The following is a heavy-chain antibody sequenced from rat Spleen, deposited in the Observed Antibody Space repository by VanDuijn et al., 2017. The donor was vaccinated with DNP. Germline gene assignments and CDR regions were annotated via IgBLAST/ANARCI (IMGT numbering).Heavy chain of an antibody. Sequence: QVQLKESGPGLVQPSQTLSLTCTVSGFSLTSYHVHWVRQPPGKGLEWIAAISSGGDTHYNSALKSRLSINRDISESQVFLKVNSLQTEDTAIYFCSKDSYGYNFDYWGQGVMVTVSS. CDR3: SKDSYGYNFDY. CDR2: ISSGGDT. J-gene: IGHJ2*01. V-gene: IGHV2S12*01. D-gene: IGHD1-6*01. CDR1: GFSLTSYH.